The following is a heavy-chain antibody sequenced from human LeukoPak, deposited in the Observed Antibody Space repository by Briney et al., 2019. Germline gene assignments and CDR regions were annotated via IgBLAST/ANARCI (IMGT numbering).Heavy chain of an antibody. V-gene: IGHV3-23*01. CDR2: ISGSGST. CDR1: GFTFSSYA. Sequence: GGSLRLSCAASGFTFSSYAMTWVRQTPGKGLEWVSAISGSGSTYYADSVKGRFTISRDNSKNTLYLQMNSLRAEDTAVYYCAKDQRGTSSYTYDFDCWGQGALVTVYS. J-gene: IGHJ4*02. CDR3: AKDQRGTSSYTYDFDC. D-gene: IGHD3-16*01.